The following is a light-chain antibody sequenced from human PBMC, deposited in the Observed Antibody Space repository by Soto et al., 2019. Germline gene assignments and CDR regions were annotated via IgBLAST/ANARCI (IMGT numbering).Light chain of an antibody. CDR2: GAS. CDR1: QSVSSNY. Sequence: EIVLTQSPGTLSVSPGERATLSCRASQSVSSNYLAWYQQKPGQAPRLLIYGASSRATGIPDRFSGSGSGTDFTLTISRLEPEDFAVYYCQQYGNLLWTFGQGTKVDIK. CDR3: QQYGNLLWT. J-gene: IGKJ1*01. V-gene: IGKV3-20*01.